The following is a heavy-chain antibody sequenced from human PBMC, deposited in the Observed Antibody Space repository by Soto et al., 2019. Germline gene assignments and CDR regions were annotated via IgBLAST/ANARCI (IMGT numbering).Heavy chain of an antibody. CDR3: ARESRGVAVAGNNWFDP. V-gene: IGHV1-69*04. D-gene: IGHD6-19*01. J-gene: IGHJ5*02. Sequence: ASVKVSCKASGGTFSSYTISWVRQAPGQGLEWMGRIIPILGIANYAQKFQGRVTITADKSTSTACMELSSLRSEDTAVYYCARESRGVAVAGNNWFDPWGQGTLVTVSS. CDR2: IIPILGIA. CDR1: GGTFSSYT.